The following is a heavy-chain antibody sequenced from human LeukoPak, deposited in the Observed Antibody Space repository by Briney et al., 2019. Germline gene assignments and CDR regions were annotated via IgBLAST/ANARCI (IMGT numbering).Heavy chain of an antibody. CDR1: GFTFSSYW. CDR3: ARDRGDRHDYGDYPAYYFDY. D-gene: IGHD4-17*01. Sequence: PGGSLRLSCAASGFTFSSYWMHWVRQAPGKGLVWVPRINSDGSSTNYADSVKGRFTISRDNAKNTLYLQMNSLRAEDTAVYYCARDRGDRHDYGDYPAYYFDYWGQGTLVTVSS. J-gene: IGHJ4*02. CDR2: INSDGSST. V-gene: IGHV3-74*01.